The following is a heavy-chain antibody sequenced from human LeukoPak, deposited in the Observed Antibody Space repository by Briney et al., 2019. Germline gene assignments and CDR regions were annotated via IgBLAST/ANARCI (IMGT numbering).Heavy chain of an antibody. CDR3: ARIGYSSSSLDF. V-gene: IGHV3-30-3*01. D-gene: IGHD6-6*01. CDR1: GFDFHNYV. J-gene: IGHJ4*02. Sequence: GGSLRLSCAASGFDFHNYVIHWVRQAPGKGLEWVAVISYDVGVKYHADSVKGRFTISRDSSSKTVYLQMNSLRAEDTAIYNCARIGYSSSSLDFWGRGTLVTVSS. CDR2: ISYDVGVK.